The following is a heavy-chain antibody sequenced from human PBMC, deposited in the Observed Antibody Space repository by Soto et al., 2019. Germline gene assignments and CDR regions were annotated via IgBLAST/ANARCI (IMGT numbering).Heavy chain of an antibody. CDR3: ARHTVSGCSGGSCYFNWFDP. V-gene: IGHV4-59*08. D-gene: IGHD2-15*01. CDR1: GGSISSYY. Sequence: SETLSLTCTVSGGSISSYYWSWIRQPPGKGLEWIGYIYYSGSTNYNPSLKSRVTISVDTSKNQFSLKLSSVTAADTAVYYCARHTVSGCSGGSCYFNWFDPWGQGTLVTVSS. J-gene: IGHJ5*02. CDR2: IYYSGST.